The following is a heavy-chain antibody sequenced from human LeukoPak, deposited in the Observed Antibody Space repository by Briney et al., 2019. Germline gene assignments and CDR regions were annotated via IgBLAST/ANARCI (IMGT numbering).Heavy chain of an antibody. Sequence: SETLSLTCAVYGGSFSGYYWSWIRQPPGKGLEWIGEINHSGSTNYNPSLKSRVTISVDTSKNQFSLKLSSVTAADTAVYYCAREYSRYSGTYYDYWGQGTLVTVSS. V-gene: IGHV4-34*01. CDR1: GGSFSGYY. J-gene: IGHJ4*02. CDR2: INHSGST. CDR3: AREYSRYSGTYYDY. D-gene: IGHD5-12*01.